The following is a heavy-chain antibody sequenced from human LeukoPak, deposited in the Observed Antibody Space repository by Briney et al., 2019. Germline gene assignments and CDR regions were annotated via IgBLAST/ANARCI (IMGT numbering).Heavy chain of an antibody. J-gene: IGHJ4*02. CDR2: VVGDVHVT. V-gene: IGHV3-23*01. Sequence: GGSLRLSCAASGFTFSTYFMSWVRRARGKGLAWVSFVVGDVHVTYYAHSVKGRFTISTDNCRHTLFLQMDGLRVEDTSTYYCAKGISADGYNFERGADYWGQGNLVSVSS. CDR3: AKGISADGYNFERGADY. CDR1: GFTFSTYF. D-gene: IGHD5-24*01.